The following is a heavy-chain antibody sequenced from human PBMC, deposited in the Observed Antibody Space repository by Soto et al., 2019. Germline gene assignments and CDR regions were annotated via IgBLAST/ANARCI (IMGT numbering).Heavy chain of an antibody. D-gene: IGHD1-1*01. J-gene: IGHJ4*02. Sequence: QVQLVQSGAEVKKPGSSVKVSCKASGGTFRSYTISWVRQAPGQGLEWMGRIIPILGIANYAQKFQGRVTITADKSTSTAYMELSSLRSEDTAVYYCARGGGTTGTGNYWGQGTLVTVSS. CDR3: ARGGGTTGTGNY. CDR1: GGTFRSYT. V-gene: IGHV1-69*02. CDR2: IIPILGIA.